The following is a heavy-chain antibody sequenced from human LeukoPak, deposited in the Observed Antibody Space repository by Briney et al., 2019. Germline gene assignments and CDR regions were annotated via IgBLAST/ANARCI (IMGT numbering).Heavy chain of an antibody. CDR2: IYSNNST. J-gene: IGHJ4*02. D-gene: IGHD4-23*01. CDR1: GFTFSSYD. V-gene: IGHV3-53*01. Sequence: PGGSLTLSCAASGFTFSSYDMHWVRQATGKGLEWVSVIYSNNSTYYADSVKGRFTISRDNSKNTLYLQMNSLRVEDTAVYYCAFGSTVLIPANYWGQGTLVTVSS. CDR3: AFGSTVLIPANY.